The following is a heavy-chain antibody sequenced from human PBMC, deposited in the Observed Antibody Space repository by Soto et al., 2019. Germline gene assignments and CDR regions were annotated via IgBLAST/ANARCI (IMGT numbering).Heavy chain of an antibody. CDR2: IYYSGTT. Sequence: QVQLQESGPGLVKPSDTLSLTCAVSGYSISSSNWWGWIRQPPGKGRAWIGYIYYSGTTYYNPSRTSRVTMSVTTSKKQVSLKLTSVTDVNTAVYSCARREIHVPTDYWGRGPLVTVSS. J-gene: IGHJ4*02. CDR1: GYSISSSNW. CDR3: ARREIHVPTDY. D-gene: IGHD1-26*01. V-gene: IGHV4-28*01.